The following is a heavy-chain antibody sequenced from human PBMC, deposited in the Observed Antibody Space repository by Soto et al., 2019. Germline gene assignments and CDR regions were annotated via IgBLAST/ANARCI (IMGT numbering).Heavy chain of an antibody. CDR1: DFSSSTYY. CDR2: IYYSGST. D-gene: IGHD3-10*01. CDR3: ARGGSGSYFDY. V-gene: IGHV4-59*07. J-gene: IGHJ4*02. Sequence: PSDALSLTYNYSDFSSSTYYWNWFRQPPGGGLEWIGYIYYSGSTNYNPSLKSRVTISVDTSKIQFSLKLSSVTAADTAFYYCARGGSGSYFDYWSQGTLVTVSS.